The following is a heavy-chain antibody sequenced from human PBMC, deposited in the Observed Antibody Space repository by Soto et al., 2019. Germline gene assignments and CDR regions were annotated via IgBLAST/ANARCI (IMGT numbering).Heavy chain of an antibody. CDR1: GYTFTSYY. D-gene: IGHD2-21*01. V-gene: IGHV1-46*01. CDR3: ARGSTSIVVANWFDP. Sequence: ASVKVSCKASGYTFTSYYMHWVRQAPGQGLEWMGIINPSGGSTSYAQKFQGRVTMTRDTPTSTVYMELSSLRSEDTAVYYCARGSTSIVVANWFDPWGQGTLVTVSS. CDR2: INPSGGST. J-gene: IGHJ5*02.